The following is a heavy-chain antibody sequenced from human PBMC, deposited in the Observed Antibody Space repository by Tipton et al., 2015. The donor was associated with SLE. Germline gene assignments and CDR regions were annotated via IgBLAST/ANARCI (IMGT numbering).Heavy chain of an antibody. Sequence: TLSLTCTVSGGSISRGPYYWNWIRQPAGKGLEWIGRTYTSGSTYYNPSLKSRVAISVDTSKNQFSLNLTSVTAADTAVYYCACDSNASSEYYYFRGPDFRGQGTLVTVSS. CDR3: ACDSNASSEYYYFRGPDF. J-gene: IGHJ4*02. V-gene: IGHV4-61*02. D-gene: IGHD3-22*01. CDR2: TYTSGST. CDR1: GGSISRGPYY.